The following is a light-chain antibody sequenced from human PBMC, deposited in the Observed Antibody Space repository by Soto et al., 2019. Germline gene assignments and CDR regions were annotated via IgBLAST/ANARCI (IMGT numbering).Light chain of an antibody. CDR2: DTS. V-gene: IGKV3-15*01. Sequence: EIVLTQSPAALSVSPGERVTLSCWASQSVGSTLNWYQQRPGQAPRLLIYDTSIRATGIPARFSGSGSGTDFTLTISRLEPEDFAVYYCQQYDSSPRTFGQGTKVDIK. J-gene: IGKJ1*01. CDR1: QSVGST. CDR3: QQYDSSPRT.